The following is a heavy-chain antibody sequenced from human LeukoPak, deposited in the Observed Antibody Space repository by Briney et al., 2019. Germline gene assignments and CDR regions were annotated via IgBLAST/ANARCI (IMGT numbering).Heavy chain of an antibody. D-gene: IGHD6-13*01. V-gene: IGHV3-7*01. CDR1: GVTFSNYW. Sequence: GGSLRPSCVDSGVTFSNYWMNWVRQAPGKGLEWVANINQDGSEKYYVDSVKGRFTISRDNAKKSLYLQMDSLRAQDTAVYYCARRTRFAAAVASDYWGQGTLVTVSS. J-gene: IGHJ4*02. CDR2: INQDGSEK. CDR3: ARRTRFAAAVASDY.